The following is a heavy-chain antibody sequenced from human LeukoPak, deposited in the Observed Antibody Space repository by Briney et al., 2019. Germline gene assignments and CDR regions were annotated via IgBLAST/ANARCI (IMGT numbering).Heavy chain of an antibody. J-gene: IGHJ4*02. D-gene: IGHD5-24*01. CDR3: ATESRRDGYNYDY. V-gene: IGHV3-66*01. CDR2: IYSGGST. CDR1: GFTVSSNY. Sequence: GGSLRLSCAASGFTVSSNYMSWVRQAPGKGLEWVSVIYSGGSTYYADSVKGRFTISRDNSKNTLYLQMNSLRAEDTAVHYCATESRRDGYNYDYWGQGTLVTVSS.